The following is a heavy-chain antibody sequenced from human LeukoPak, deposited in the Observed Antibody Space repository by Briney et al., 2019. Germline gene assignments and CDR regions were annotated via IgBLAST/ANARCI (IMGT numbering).Heavy chain of an antibody. D-gene: IGHD3-9*01. V-gene: IGHV4-59*01. CDR3: ARADPRYFDWLSWFDP. Sequence: SETLSLTCTVPGGSISSYYWSWIRQPPGKGLEWIGYIYYSGSTNYNPSLKSRVTISVDTSKNQFSLKLSSVTAADTAVYYCARADPRYFDWLSWFDPWGQGTLVTVSS. J-gene: IGHJ5*02. CDR1: GGSISSYY. CDR2: IYYSGST.